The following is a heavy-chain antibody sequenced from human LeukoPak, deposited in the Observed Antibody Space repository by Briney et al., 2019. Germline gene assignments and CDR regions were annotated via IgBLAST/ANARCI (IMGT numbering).Heavy chain of an antibody. CDR1: GFTLSSYW. J-gene: IGHJ4*02. D-gene: IGHD5-18*01. CDR2: IDSDGRST. Sequence: GGSLRLSCAASGFTLSSYWMHWVRHAPGKGLVWVSGIDSDGRSTSYADSVKGRFTIPRDPAKNTLFLQMNSLRTEDTAVYYCARDTAPSYWGQGTLVTVSS. CDR3: ARDTAPSY. V-gene: IGHV3-74*01.